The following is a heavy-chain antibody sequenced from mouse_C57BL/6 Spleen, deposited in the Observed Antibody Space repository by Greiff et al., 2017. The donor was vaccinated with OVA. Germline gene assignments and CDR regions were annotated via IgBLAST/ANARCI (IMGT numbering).Heavy chain of an antibody. CDR1: GFSLTSYG. Sequence: VQRVESGPGLVQPSQSLSLTCTVSGFSLTSYGVHWVRQSPGQGLEWLGVIWRGGNTDYEDALITSLSISKDNSKSQFFFKMNSLQADDTAIYYCGRRGDPRGYFDVWGTGTTVTVAS. CDR3: GRRGDPRGYFDV. J-gene: IGHJ1*03. CDR2: IWRGGNT. V-gene: IGHV2-2*01.